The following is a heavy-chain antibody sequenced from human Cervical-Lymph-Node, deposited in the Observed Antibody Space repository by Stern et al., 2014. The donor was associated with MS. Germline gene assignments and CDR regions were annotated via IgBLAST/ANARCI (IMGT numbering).Heavy chain of an antibody. J-gene: IGHJ5*02. Sequence: QVQLVQSGAEVKKPGSSMNVSCKTSGGTFSSSYAITWMRQASGQGLEWMGRIIPILGLANYAEKFQGRVIITADKSTSTTYMELSSLTSEDTAVYYCARGVVSNRAAATLHNLFDPWGQGTLVTVSS. CDR1: GGTFSSSYA. D-gene: IGHD2-15*01. CDR3: ARGVVSNRAAATLHNLFDP. V-gene: IGHV1-69*04. CDR2: IIPILGLA.